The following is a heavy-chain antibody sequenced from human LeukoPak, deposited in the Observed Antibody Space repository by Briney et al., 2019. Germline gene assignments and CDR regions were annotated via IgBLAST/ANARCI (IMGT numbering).Heavy chain of an antibody. D-gene: IGHD3-10*01. J-gene: IGHJ3*02. V-gene: IGHV4-59*12. CDR2: IYYSGTT. CDR3: ARSDGYGLVGI. CDR1: GGSISGYY. Sequence: PSETLSLTCTVSGGSISGYYWSWIRQPPGKGLEWIGYIYYSGTTNYNPSLKSRVTISVDTSKNQFSLNLSSVTAADTAVYYCARSDGYGLVGIWGQGTMVTVSS.